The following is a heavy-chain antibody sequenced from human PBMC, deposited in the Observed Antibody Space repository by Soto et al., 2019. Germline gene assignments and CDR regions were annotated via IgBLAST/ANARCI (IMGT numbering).Heavy chain of an antibody. CDR3: ARGGLRYFDWLSPDDY. J-gene: IGHJ4*02. V-gene: IGHV3-30-3*01. CDR2: ISYDGGNK. D-gene: IGHD3-9*01. CDR1: GFTFSNYA. Sequence: ESGGGVVQPGRSLRLSCAASGFTFSNYAMHWVRQAPGKGLEWVAVISYDGGNKFYADSVKGRFTISRDKSKNTLYLQMNSLRAEDTAVYYCARGGLRYFDWLSPDDYWGQGTLVTVSS.